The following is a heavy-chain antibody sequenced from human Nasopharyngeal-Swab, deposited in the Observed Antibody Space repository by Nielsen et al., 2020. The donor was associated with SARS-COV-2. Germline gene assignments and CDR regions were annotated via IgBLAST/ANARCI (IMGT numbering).Heavy chain of an antibody. V-gene: IGHV4-61*03. CDR3: ARSKIEYYYGSFLSGIDV. CDR1: SASVNTDPFH. D-gene: IGHD3-10*01. J-gene: IGHJ6*02. Sequence: SETLSLTCAVFSASVNTDPFHWTWIRQSPGGGLEWFGYVSYGGSTHYNPSLKCRVTISMDTSKNHFSLILSSVTAADSAIYYCARSKIEYYYGSFLSGIDVWGQGTTVTVAS. CDR2: VSYGGST.